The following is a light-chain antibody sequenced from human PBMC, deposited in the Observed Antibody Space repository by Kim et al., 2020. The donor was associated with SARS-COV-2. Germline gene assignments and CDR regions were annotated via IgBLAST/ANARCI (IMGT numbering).Light chain of an antibody. V-gene: IGKV1-5*01. Sequence: IQMTQSPSTLSASVGDRVTITCRASQSINKWLAWYQQKPGTAPKLLIYDASTLEGGVPSRFSGSGSEAEFTLTISSLQPDDLATYYCKQYHAYWTFGQGTKVDIK. CDR2: DAS. CDR1: QSINKW. CDR3: KQYHAYWT. J-gene: IGKJ1*01.